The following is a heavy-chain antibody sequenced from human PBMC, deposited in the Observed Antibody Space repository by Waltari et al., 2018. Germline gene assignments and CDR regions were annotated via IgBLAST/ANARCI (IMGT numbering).Heavy chain of an antibody. J-gene: IGHJ4*02. CDR1: GYPFTTYY. Sequence: QVQLVQSGAEVKKPGASVKVSCKASGYPFTTYYMHWVRQAPGQGLEWVGIINTDGGSTSYAQKFQDRLTMTRDTSTSTVYMQLTSLTSEDTAVYYCASQRAGSGWLSIDYWGQGTLVTVSS. D-gene: IGHD6-19*01. CDR3: ASQRAGSGWLSIDY. V-gene: IGHV1-46*03. CDR2: INTDGGST.